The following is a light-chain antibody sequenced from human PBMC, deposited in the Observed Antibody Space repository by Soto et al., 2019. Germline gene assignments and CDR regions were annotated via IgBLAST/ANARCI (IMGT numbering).Light chain of an antibody. J-gene: IGKJ2*01. CDR3: QQRSNWPPLYT. CDR1: QSVSSY. V-gene: IGKV3-11*01. CDR2: DAS. Sequence: EIVLTQSPATLSLSPGERATLSCRASQSVSSYLAWYQQKPGQAPRLLIYDASNRATGIPARFSGSGSGTDFTLTISSLEPEAFAVYYCQQRSNWPPLYTFGQGT.